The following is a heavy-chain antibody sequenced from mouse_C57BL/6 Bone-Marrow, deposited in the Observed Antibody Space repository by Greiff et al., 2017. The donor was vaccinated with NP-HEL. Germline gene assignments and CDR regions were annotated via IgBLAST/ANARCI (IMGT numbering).Heavy chain of an antibody. CDR1: GYTFTSYT. J-gene: IGHJ2*01. D-gene: IGHD2-5*01. CDR2: INPSSGYT. V-gene: IGHV1-4*01. CDR3: ARLDSNYDYFDY. Sequence: VQLQQSGAELARPGASVKMSCKASGYTFTSYTMHWVKQRPGQGLEWIGYINPSSGYTKYNQKFKDKATLTADKSSSTAYMQLSSLTSEDSAVYYCARLDSNYDYFDYWGQGTTLTVSS.